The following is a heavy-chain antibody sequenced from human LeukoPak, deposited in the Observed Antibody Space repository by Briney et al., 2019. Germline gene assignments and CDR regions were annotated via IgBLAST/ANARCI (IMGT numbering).Heavy chain of an antibody. CDR3: ARLCSIRWCLHDWFDP. CDR2: ISYDGSNK. J-gene: IGHJ5*02. V-gene: IGHV3-30*04. Sequence: GRSLRLSCAASGFTFSSYAMHWVRQAPGKGLEWVAVISYDGSNKYYADSVKGRFTISRDNSKNTLYLQMNSLRSDDTAVYYCARLCSIRWCLHDWFDPWGQGTLVTVSS. CDR1: GFTFSSYA. D-gene: IGHD2-21*01.